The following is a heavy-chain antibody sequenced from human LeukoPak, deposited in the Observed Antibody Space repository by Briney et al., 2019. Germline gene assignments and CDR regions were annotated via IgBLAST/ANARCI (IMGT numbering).Heavy chain of an antibody. CDR1: GYTFTSYY. CDR2: INPSGGST. D-gene: IGHD3-22*01. CDR3: ASNYYDSSGYYNGFDY. Sequence: GASVKVSWKASGYTFTSYYMHWVRQAPGQGREWMGIINPSGGSTSYAQKFQGRVTMTRDMSTSTVYMVLSSLRSEDTAVYYCASNYYDSSGYYNGFDYWGQGTLVTVSS. J-gene: IGHJ4*02. V-gene: IGHV1-46*01.